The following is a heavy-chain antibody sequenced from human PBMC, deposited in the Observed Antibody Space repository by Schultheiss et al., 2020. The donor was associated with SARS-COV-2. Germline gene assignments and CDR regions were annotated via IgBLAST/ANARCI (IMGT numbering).Heavy chain of an antibody. J-gene: IGHJ4*02. D-gene: IGHD2-2*01. CDR2: ISRSGST. CDR3: ARVVACSSTTCYGGFLVY. CDR1: GGSFSGYY. Sequence: SQTLSLTCAVYGGSFSGYYWSWIRQPPGKGLEYIGEISRSGSTNYNPSLMSRVTISVDTSNSQFSLKLSSVTAADTAVYYCARVVACSSTTCYGGFLVYWGQGTLVTVSS. V-gene: IGHV4-34*01.